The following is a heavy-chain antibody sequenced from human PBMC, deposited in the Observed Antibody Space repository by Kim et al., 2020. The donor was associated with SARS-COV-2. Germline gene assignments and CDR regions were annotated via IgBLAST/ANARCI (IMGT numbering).Heavy chain of an antibody. J-gene: IGHJ4*02. V-gene: IGHV3-48*03. D-gene: IGHD3-10*01. CDR3: ASLDSAQVPGVF. Sequence: YDADSVTGRFTMSRDNAKNSLYLEMNSLRAEDTAIYYCASLDSAQVPGVFWGQGTLVTVSS.